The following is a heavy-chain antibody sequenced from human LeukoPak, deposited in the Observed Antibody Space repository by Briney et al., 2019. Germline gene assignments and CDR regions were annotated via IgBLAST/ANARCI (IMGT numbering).Heavy chain of an antibody. D-gene: IGHD3-3*01. CDR3: ASTIFGVVNGWFDP. CDR2: IYISGST. Sequence: SETLSLTCTVSGGSISSGSYYWSWIRQPAGKGLEWIGRIYISGSTNYNPSLKSRVTISLDTSKNQFSLKLSSVTAADTAVYYCASTIFGVVNGWFDPWGQGTLVTVSS. CDR1: GGSISSGSYY. V-gene: IGHV4-61*02. J-gene: IGHJ5*02.